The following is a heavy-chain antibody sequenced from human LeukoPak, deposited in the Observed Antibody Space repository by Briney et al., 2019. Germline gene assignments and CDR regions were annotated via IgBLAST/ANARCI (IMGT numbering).Heavy chain of an antibody. Sequence: PGGSLRLSCAASGFYVNTYEMHWVRQAPGKGLEWVSNINGGASTMNYADSVWGRFTISRDDAQNSVHLQMNSLRDEDTAVYYCVRGRLLRSTKYFDYWGQGALVTVSS. CDR1: GFYVNTYE. V-gene: IGHV3-48*03. D-gene: IGHD2-15*01. J-gene: IGHJ4*02. CDR2: INGGASTM. CDR3: VRGRLLRSTKYFDY.